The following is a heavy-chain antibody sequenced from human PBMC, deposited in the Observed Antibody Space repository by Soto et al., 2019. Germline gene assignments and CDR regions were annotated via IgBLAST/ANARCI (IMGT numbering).Heavy chain of an antibody. V-gene: IGHV1-69*02. Sequence: QVQLVQSGAEVKKPGSSVKVSCKASGGMFSGHSISWVRQAPGQGLEWMGRIIPILGITNYAQKFQGRVTIIADKSTSTTYMELFSLRSDDTAVYYCARAAYCGGDCYSDWFDPWGQGTLVTVSS. CDR3: ARAAYCGGDCYSDWFDP. CDR1: GGMFSGHS. D-gene: IGHD2-21*02. CDR2: IIPILGIT. J-gene: IGHJ5*02.